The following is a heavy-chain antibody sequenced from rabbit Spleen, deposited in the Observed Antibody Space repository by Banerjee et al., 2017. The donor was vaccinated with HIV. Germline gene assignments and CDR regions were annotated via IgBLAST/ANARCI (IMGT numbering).Heavy chain of an antibody. J-gene: IGHJ6*01. CDR2: AYAGSSGST. V-gene: IGHV1S40*01. D-gene: IGHD8-1*01. Sequence: QSLEESGGGLVKPGASPTLTCKASGFSFDSGYDMCWVRQAPGKGLEWVACAYAGSSGSTYSATWAKGRFAISKTSSTTVTLQMTSLTAADTATYFCARDVGTSFSTYGMDLWGPGTLVTVS. CDR1: GFSFDSGYD. CDR3: ARDVGTSFSTYGMDL.